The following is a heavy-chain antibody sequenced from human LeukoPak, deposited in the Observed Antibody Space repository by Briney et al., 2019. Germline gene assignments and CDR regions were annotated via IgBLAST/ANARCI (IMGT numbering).Heavy chain of an antibody. Sequence: SETLSLTCAVYGGSFSGYYWSWIRQPPGKGLEWIGEINHSGSTNYNPSLKSRVTISVDTSKNQFSLRLSSVTAADTAVYFCARIRPGLVEPYYFDYWGQGTLLTVSS. CDR2: INHSGST. CDR3: ARIRPGLVEPYYFDY. V-gene: IGHV4-34*01. CDR1: GGSFSGYY. J-gene: IGHJ4*02. D-gene: IGHD2-8*02.